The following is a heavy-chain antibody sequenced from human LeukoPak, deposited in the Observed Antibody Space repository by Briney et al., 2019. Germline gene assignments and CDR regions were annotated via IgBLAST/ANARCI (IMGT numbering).Heavy chain of an antibody. J-gene: IGHJ3*01. CDR1: GFTFDDYG. D-gene: IGHD6-19*01. V-gene: IGHV3-20*04. Sequence: GGSLRLSCAASGFTFDDYGMSWVRQAPGKGLEWISGINWNGAGTVYGDSVQGRFTISRDNAKNSLYLQMNSLRDADTTFYYCARRISVAGGGTAFDLWGQGTLVTVSS. CDR2: INWNGAGT. CDR3: ARRISVAGGGTAFDL.